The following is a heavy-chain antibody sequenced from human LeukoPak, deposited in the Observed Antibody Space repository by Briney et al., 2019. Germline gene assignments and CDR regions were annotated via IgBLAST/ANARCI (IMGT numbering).Heavy chain of an antibody. CDR1: GYTFTGYY. CDR3: ARDEYDFWSGPDGFYYYGMDV. V-gene: IGHV1-2*02. CDR2: INPNSGGT. J-gene: IGHJ6*02. D-gene: IGHD3-3*01. Sequence: ASVKVSCKASGYTFTGYYMHWVRQAPGQGLEWMGWINPNSGGTNYAQKFQGRVTMTRDTSISTAYMELSRLRSDDTAVYYCARDEYDFWSGPDGFYYYGMDVWGQGTTVTVPS.